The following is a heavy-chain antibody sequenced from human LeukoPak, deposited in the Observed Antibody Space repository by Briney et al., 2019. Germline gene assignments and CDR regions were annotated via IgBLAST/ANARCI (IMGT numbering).Heavy chain of an antibody. J-gene: IGHJ4*02. CDR1: GVSVSSGSSY. D-gene: IGHD3-10*01. V-gene: IGHV4-61*01. CDR3: ARLRFGDYPYYFDY. CDR2: MYYTGST. Sequence: SETLPLTCTVSGVSVSSGSSYWSWVRQPPGKGLEWIGYMYYTGSTNYNPSLKSRVTISINTSTNQFSLKLSSVTAADRAVYYCARLRFGDYPYYFDYWGQGTLVTVSS.